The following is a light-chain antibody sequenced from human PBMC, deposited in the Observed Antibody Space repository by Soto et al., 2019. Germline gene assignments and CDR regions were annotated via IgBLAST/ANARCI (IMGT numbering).Light chain of an antibody. CDR3: GTWDSLLSAVV. V-gene: IGLV1-51*01. Sequence: QSVLTQPPSVSAAPGRKVTISCSGGNSNIRNNYVSWYQQLPGTAPKLLIYDNNKRPSGIPDRFSGSKSGTSATLGITGLQTGDEADYYCGTWDSLLSAVVFGGGTKLTVL. CDR2: DNN. J-gene: IGLJ2*01. CDR1: NSNIRNNY.